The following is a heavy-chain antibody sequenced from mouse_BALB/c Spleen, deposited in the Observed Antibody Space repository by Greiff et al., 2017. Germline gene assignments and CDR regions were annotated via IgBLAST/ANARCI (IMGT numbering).Heavy chain of an antibody. Sequence: QVQLQQSGAELVRPGSSVKISCKASGYAFSSYWMNWVKQRPGQGLEWIGQIYPGDGDTNYNGKFKGKATLTADKSSSTAYMQLSSLTSEDSAVYFCAREWYGNYYFDYWGQGTTLTVSS. D-gene: IGHD2-10*02. CDR2: IYPGDGDT. CDR1: GYAFSSYW. J-gene: IGHJ2*01. V-gene: IGHV1-80*01. CDR3: AREWYGNYYFDY.